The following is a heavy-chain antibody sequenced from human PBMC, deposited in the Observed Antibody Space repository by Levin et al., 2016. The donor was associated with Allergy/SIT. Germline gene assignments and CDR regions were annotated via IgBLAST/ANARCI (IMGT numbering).Heavy chain of an antibody. Sequence: SETLSLTCAVSGGSISSSNWWSWVRQPPGKGLEWIGEIYHSGSTNYNPSLKSRVTISVDKSKNQFSLKLSSVTAADTAVYYCASSAENDYYDSSGYYYRPYYFDYWGQGTLVTVSS. CDR3: ASSAENDYYDSSGYYYRPYYFDY. D-gene: IGHD3-22*01. CDR2: IYHSGST. V-gene: IGHV4-4*02. J-gene: IGHJ4*02. CDR1: GGSISSSNW.